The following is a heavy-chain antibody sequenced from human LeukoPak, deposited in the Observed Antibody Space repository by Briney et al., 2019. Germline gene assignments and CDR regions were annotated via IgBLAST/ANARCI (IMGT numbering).Heavy chain of an antibody. CDR2: SDLEDGEM. CDR1: GYSLTDLS. J-gene: IGHJ4*02. CDR3: AIDGGDNGLEY. Sequence: ASVKVSCKVSGYSLTDLSMHWVRQAPGKGLEWMGGSDLEDGEMIYAQQFQGRVTMTEDTSTDTAYMELSSLRSEDTAVYYCAIDGGDNGLEYWGQGTLVTVSS. D-gene: IGHD1-1*01. V-gene: IGHV1-24*01.